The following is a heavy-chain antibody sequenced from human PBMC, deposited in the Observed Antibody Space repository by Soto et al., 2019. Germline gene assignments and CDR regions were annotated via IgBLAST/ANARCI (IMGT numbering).Heavy chain of an antibody. Sequence: QVQLVQSRAEVKKPGSSVKVYCMASGYTFTIYYINWVRQAPGQGLEWMGWVSAYNGNTHYEQKHQGRATLTTDTSTSTAYMELRSMRSDDTAVYFCGRGGQWDFLSDYWGQGTLVTVSS. D-gene: IGHD1-26*01. V-gene: IGHV1-18*01. J-gene: IGHJ4*02. CDR1: GYTFTIYY. CDR2: VSAYNGNT. CDR3: GRGGQWDFLSDY.